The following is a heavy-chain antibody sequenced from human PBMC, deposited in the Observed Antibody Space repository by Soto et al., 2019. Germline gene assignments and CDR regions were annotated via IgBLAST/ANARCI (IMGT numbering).Heavy chain of an antibody. D-gene: IGHD3-16*01. J-gene: IGHJ4*02. CDR1: GYTLTELS. V-gene: IGHV1-24*01. CDR2: FDPEDGET. CDR3: ATATESMGYYFDY. Sequence: ASVKVSCKVSGYTLTELSMHWVRQAPGKGLEWMGGFDPEDGETIYAQKFQGRVSMTEDTSTDTAYMELSSLRSEDTAVYYCATATESMGYYFDYWGQGTLVTVSS.